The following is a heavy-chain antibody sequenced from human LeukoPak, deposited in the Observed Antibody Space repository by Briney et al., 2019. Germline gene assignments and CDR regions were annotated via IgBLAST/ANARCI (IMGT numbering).Heavy chain of an antibody. J-gene: IGHJ4*02. CDR1: GGSFSSYY. V-gene: IGHV4-39*07. CDR3: ARAREQYYFDY. CDR2: IYYSGST. D-gene: IGHD1-26*01. Sequence: PSETLSLTCAVYGGSFSSYYWGWIRQPPGKGLEWIGSIYYSGSTYYNPSLKSRVTISVDTSKNQFSLKLSSVTAADTAVYYCARAREQYYFDYWGQGTLVTVSS.